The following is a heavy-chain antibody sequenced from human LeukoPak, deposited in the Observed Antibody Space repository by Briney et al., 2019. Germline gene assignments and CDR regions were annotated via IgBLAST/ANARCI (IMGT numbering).Heavy chain of an antibody. CDR3: ARDLALTGNFDY. D-gene: IGHD1-20*01. V-gene: IGHV1-2*02. J-gene: IGHJ4*02. CDR2: INPNSGGT. Sequence: ASVEVSCKASGYTFSGFNMHWVRQAPGQGLEWMGWINPNSGGTNYAQKFQGRVTMTRDTSISTAYMELSRLTSDDTAVYYCARDLALTGNFDYWGQGTLVTVSS. CDR1: GYTFSGFN.